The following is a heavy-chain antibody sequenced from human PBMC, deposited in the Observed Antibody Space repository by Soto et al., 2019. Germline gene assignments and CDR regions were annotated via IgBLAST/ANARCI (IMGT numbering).Heavy chain of an antibody. Sequence: GGSLRLSCAASGFTFSSYAMSWVRQAPGKGLEWVSAISGSGGSTYYADSVKGRFTISRDNSKNTLYLQMNSLRAEDTAVHYCAKALYYDFWSGYYPDYYYYYMDVWGKGTTVTVSS. J-gene: IGHJ6*03. CDR3: AKALYYDFWSGYYPDYYYYYMDV. V-gene: IGHV3-23*01. D-gene: IGHD3-3*01. CDR1: GFTFSSYA. CDR2: ISGSGGST.